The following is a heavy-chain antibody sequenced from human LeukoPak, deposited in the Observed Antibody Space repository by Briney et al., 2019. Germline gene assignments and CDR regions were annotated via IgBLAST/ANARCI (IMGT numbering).Heavy chain of an antibody. CDR3: ARASYNYGMDV. V-gene: IGHV3-21*01. CDR1: GFTLSSYN. CDR2: ISSSSAYI. J-gene: IGHJ6*02. Sequence: PGGSLRLSCAAPGFTLSSYNMNWVRQAPGKGLEWVSFISSSSAYIYYADSVKGRFTISRDNAKNSLYLQMNSLRAEDKAVYYCARASYNYGMDVWGQGTTVTVSS.